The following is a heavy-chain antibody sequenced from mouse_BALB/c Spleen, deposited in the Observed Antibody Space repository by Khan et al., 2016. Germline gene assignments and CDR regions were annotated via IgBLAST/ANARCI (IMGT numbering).Heavy chain of an antibody. J-gene: IGHJ1*01. D-gene: IGHD1-3*01. CDR2: IRNKANGYTT. CDR3: ARDGYYNSNRYWYFDD. CDR1: GFTFTDYY. Sequence: EVELVESGGGLVQPGGSLRLSCVNSGFTFTDYYINWVRQPPGRALEWLGFIRNKANGYTTEYSASVKGRFTIASDNSQSILYLQMKTLRAEDRATYDCARDGYYNSNRYWYFDDWGAGTTVTVSS. V-gene: IGHV7-3*02.